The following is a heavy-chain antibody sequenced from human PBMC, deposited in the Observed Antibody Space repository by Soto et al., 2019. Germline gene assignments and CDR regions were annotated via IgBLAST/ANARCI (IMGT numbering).Heavy chain of an antibody. Sequence: QVQLQQWGAGLLKPSETLSLTCAVYGGSFSGYYWSWIRQPPGKGLEWIGEINHSGSTNYNPSLKSRVNISVDTSKNQFSLKMSSVTAADTAVYYCARGRSYYDFWSGYYHTDPNFDYWGQGTLVTVSS. J-gene: IGHJ4*02. CDR1: GGSFSGYY. D-gene: IGHD3-3*01. V-gene: IGHV4-34*01. CDR2: INHSGST. CDR3: ARGRSYYDFWSGYYHTDPNFDY.